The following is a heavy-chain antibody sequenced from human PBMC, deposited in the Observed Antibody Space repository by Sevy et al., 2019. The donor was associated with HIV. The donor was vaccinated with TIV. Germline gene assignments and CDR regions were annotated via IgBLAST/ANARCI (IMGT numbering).Heavy chain of an antibody. J-gene: IGHJ4*02. V-gene: IGHV4-39*01. Sequence: SETLSLTCTVSGGSISSSSYDWGWIRQPPGKGLEWIGSMYYSGSTSYNPSLKSRVTISVDTSKNQFSLKLSSVTVADTAVYYCVRHGGIAHRAFDYWGQGTLVTVSS. D-gene: IGHD6-13*01. CDR1: GGSISSSSYD. CDR2: MYYSGST. CDR3: VRHGGIAHRAFDY.